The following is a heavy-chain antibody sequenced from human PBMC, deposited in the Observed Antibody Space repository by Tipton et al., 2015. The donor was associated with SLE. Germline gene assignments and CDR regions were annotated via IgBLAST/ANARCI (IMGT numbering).Heavy chain of an antibody. CDR1: GFTFSSYG. CDR2: IRYDGSNK. Sequence: SLRLSCAASGFTFSSYGMHWVRQAPGKGLEWVAFIRYDGSNKYYADSVKGRFAISRDNSKNTLYLQMNSLRAEDTAVYYCARPGITIFGVVISWFDPWGQGTLVTVSS. CDR3: ARPGITIFGVVISWFDP. V-gene: IGHV3-30*02. J-gene: IGHJ5*02. D-gene: IGHD3-3*01.